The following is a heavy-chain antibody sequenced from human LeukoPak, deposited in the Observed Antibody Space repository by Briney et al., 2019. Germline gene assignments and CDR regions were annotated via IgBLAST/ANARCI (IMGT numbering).Heavy chain of an antibody. D-gene: IGHD6-13*01. J-gene: IGHJ5*02. CDR3: ARVDMAAAGSGWFDP. CDR2: IYYSGST. CDR1: GGSISSGGYY. Sequence: SQALSLTCTVTGGSISSGGYYWSWIRQHPGKGLEWVGYIYYSGSTNYNPSLKSRVTISVDTSKNQFSLKLSSVTAADTAVYYCARVDMAAAGSGWFDPWGQGTLVTVSS. V-gene: IGHV4-31*03.